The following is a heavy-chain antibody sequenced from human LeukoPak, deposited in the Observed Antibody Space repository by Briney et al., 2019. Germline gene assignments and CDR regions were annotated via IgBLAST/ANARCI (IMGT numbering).Heavy chain of an antibody. CDR3: AREHLIAAPGNFDY. J-gene: IGHJ4*02. D-gene: IGHD6-13*01. CDR1: AFTFSSYW. V-gene: IGHV3-74*01. CDR2: INSDGSST. Sequence: GGSLRLSCAASAFTFSSYWMHWVRQAPGKGLVWVSRINSDGSSTSYADSVKGRFTISRDNAKNTLYLQMNSLRAEDTAVYYCAREHLIAAPGNFDYRGQGTLVTVSS.